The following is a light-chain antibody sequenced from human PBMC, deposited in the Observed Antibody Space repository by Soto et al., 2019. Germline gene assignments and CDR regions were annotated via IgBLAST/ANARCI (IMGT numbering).Light chain of an antibody. V-gene: IGLV2-14*03. CDR2: DVS. CDR1: SSDVGTYNY. J-gene: IGLJ2*01. CDR3: SSYTGSSTSVI. Sequence: QSVLTQPASVYGSPGQSITISCTGTSSDVGTYNYVSWYQQHPGKAPKVMIYDVSNRPSGVSNRFSGSKSGITASLTISGLQAEDEADYYCSSYTGSSTSVIFGGGTKVTVL.